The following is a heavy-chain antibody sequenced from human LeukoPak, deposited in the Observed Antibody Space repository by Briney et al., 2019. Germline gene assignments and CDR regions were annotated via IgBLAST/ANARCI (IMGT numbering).Heavy chain of an antibody. CDR2: TRNKAKSDTT. Sequence: PGGSLRLSCGSSGVTFSDHYMDWVRQAPGKGLEWVGRTRNKAKSDTTEYAASVKGRFTISRDDSKNLLYLQTNSLKTEDTAAYYCARAVAYDSSGYYYFDYWGQGTLVTVSS. CDR3: ARAVAYDSSGYYYFDY. V-gene: IGHV3-72*01. CDR1: GVTFSDHY. D-gene: IGHD3-22*01. J-gene: IGHJ4*02.